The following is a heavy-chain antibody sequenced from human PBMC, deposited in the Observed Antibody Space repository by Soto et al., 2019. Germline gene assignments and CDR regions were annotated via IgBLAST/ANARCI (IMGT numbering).Heavy chain of an antibody. CDR3: ARHLITIFGVVIIGDAFDI. V-gene: IGHV4-59*08. Sequence: PSETLSLTCTVSGGSISSYYWSWIRQPPGKGLEWIGYIYYSGSTNYNPSLKSRVTISVDTSKNQFSLKLSSVTAADTAVYYCARHLITIFGVVIIGDAFDIWGQGTMVTVSS. D-gene: IGHD3-3*01. J-gene: IGHJ3*02. CDR1: GGSISSYY. CDR2: IYYSGST.